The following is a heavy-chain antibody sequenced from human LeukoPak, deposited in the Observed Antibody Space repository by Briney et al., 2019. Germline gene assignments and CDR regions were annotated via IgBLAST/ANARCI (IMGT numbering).Heavy chain of an antibody. V-gene: IGHV1-3*01. CDR1: GYTFTSYA. Sequence: ASVKVSCKASGYTFTSYAMHWVRQAPGQRLEWMGWINAGNGNTKCSQKFQGRVTITRDTSASTAYMELSSLRSEDTAVYYCARDIGDYDFWSGDAFDIWGQGTMVTVSS. CDR3: ARDIGDYDFWSGDAFDI. D-gene: IGHD3-3*01. CDR2: INAGNGNT. J-gene: IGHJ3*02.